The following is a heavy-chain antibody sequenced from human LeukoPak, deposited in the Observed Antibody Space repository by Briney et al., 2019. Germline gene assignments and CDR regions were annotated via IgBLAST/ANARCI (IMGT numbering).Heavy chain of an antibody. CDR3: ARDLIVLGYDFWSGYYGYYYYYMDV. CDR1: GYTFTSYT. D-gene: IGHD3-3*01. Sequence: ASVKVSCKASGYTFTSYTMHWVRQAPGQRLEWMGWINTGNGNTKYSQEFQGRVTITRDTSASTAYMELSSLRSDDTAVYYCARDLIVLGYDFWSGYYGYYYYYMDVWGKGTTVTVSS. CDR2: INTGNGNT. V-gene: IGHV1-3*04. J-gene: IGHJ6*03.